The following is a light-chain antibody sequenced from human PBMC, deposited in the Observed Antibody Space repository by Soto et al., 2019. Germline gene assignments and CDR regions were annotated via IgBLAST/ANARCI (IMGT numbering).Light chain of an antibody. CDR1: QSISSW. CDR2: KAY. V-gene: IGKV1-5*03. J-gene: IGKJ1*01. CDR3: QHYNSYSVT. Sequence: SQSPSTLAASVGRSITITCRASQSISSWLAWYQHKPGKAPKLLIYKAYSLESGVPSRFSGSGSGTEFTLTISSLQPDDFATYYCQHYNSYSVTFGQGTKVDIK.